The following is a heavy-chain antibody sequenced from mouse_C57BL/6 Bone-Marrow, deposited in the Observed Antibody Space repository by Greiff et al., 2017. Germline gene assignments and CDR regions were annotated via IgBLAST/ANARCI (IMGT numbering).Heavy chain of an antibody. CDR1: GFTFNTYA. Sequence: EVKLVESGGGLVQPKGSLKLSCAASGFTFNTYAMHWVRQAPGKGLEWVARIRSKSSNYATYYADSVKDRFTISRDDSQSMLYLQMNNLKTEDTAMYYCVRDRTGTEGYYYAMDYWGQGTSVTVSS. J-gene: IGHJ4*01. D-gene: IGHD4-1*01. CDR2: IRSKSSNYAT. CDR3: VRDRTGTEGYYYAMDY. V-gene: IGHV10-3*01.